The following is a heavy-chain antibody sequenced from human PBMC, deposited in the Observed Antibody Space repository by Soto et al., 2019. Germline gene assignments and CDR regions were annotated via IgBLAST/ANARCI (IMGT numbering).Heavy chain of an antibody. CDR2: INAGNGNT. D-gene: IGHD2-15*01. Sequence: ASVKVSCKASGYTFTSYYMHWVRQAPGQRLEWMGWINAGNGNTKYSQKFQGRVTITRDTSASTAYMELSSLRSEDTAVYYCARDTGWSGYYYYGMDVWGQGTTVTVSS. CDR3: ARDTGWSGYYYYGMDV. J-gene: IGHJ6*02. CDR1: GYTFTSYY. V-gene: IGHV1-3*01.